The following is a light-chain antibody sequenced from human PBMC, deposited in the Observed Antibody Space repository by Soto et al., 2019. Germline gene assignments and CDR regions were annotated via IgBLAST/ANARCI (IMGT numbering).Light chain of an antibody. Sequence: SVLTQSPGTLSLSPGERATLSCRASQSVSSSYLAWYQQKPGQAPRLLIYGASSRATGIPDRFSGSGFGTDFTLTISRLEPEDFAVYYCQQYGSSITFGQGTRLEIK. CDR1: QSVSSSY. CDR3: QQYGSSIT. CDR2: GAS. V-gene: IGKV3-20*01. J-gene: IGKJ5*01.